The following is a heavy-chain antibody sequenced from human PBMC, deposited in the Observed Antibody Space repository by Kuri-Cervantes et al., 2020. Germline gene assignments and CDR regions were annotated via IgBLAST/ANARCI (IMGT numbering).Heavy chain of an antibody. CDR2: VYHSGST. J-gene: IGHJ4*02. D-gene: IGHD4-23*01. CDR1: GDSINNSNW. CDR3: ARIHYGGNSGIDY. Sequence: SQTLSLTCVVSGDSINNSNWWTWVRQPPGKGPEWIGEVYHSGSTHYNPSLKGRLSISVDTSKNQFSLNLSSVTAADTALYYCARIHYGGNSGIDYWGQGTLVTVSS. V-gene: IGHV4-4*02.